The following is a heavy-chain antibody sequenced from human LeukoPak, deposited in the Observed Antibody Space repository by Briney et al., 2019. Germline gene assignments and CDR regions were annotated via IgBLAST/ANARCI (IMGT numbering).Heavy chain of an antibody. V-gene: IGHV3-23*01. CDR2: ISGSGGST. J-gene: IGHJ4*02. CDR1: GLTFSTYA. Sequence: PGESLRLSRAASGLTFSTYAMNWLRQAAGKGLEWISSISGSGGSTYYADSVKGRVTISSDNSKTTLSLQMNSLRAEDTAVYYCAKDYDSSGYYYDYWGQGTLVTVSS. CDR3: AKDYDSSGYYYDY. D-gene: IGHD3-22*01.